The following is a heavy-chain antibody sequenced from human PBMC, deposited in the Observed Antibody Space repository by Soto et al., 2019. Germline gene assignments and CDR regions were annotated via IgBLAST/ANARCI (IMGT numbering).Heavy chain of an antibody. D-gene: IGHD6-6*01. V-gene: IGHV3-23*01. Sequence: GGSLRLSCAASGFTFSSYAMSWVRQAPGKGLEWVSAISGSGGSTYYADSVKGRFTISRDNSKNTLYLQMNSLRAEDTAVYYCAKDGQISIAAYNWFDPWGQGTLVTVSS. CDR3: AKDGQISIAAYNWFDP. CDR2: ISGSGGST. J-gene: IGHJ5*02. CDR1: GFTFSSYA.